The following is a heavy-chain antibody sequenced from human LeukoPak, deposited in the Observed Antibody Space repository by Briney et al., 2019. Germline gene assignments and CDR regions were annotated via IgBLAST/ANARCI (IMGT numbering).Heavy chain of an antibody. Sequence: ASVKVSCKASGYTFTSYGISWVRQAPGQGLEWMGWISAHNGNTNCAQKLQGRVTMTTDTSTSTAYMELRSLRSDDTAVYYCARDGYSYGYSTLDYWGQGTLVTVS. D-gene: IGHD5-18*01. J-gene: IGHJ4*02. CDR2: ISAHNGNT. V-gene: IGHV1-18*01. CDR3: ARDGYSYGYSTLDY. CDR1: GYTFTSYG.